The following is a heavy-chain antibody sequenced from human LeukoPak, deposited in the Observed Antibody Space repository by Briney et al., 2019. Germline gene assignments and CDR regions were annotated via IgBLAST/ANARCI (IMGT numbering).Heavy chain of an antibody. CDR3: ARGPLRWRPDRFDP. D-gene: IGHD4-23*01. CDR2: ISHSGST. J-gene: IGHJ5*02. V-gene: IGHV4-34*01. Sequence: SETLSLTCAVYGGSFSGYYWSWIRQPPGKGLEWIGEISHSGSTNYNPSLKSRVTISVDTSKNQFSLKLSSVTAADTAVYYCARGPLRWRPDRFDPWGQGTLVTVSS. CDR1: GGSFSGYY.